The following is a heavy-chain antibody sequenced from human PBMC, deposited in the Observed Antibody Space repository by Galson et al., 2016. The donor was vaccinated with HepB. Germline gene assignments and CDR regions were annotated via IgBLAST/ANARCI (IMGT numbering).Heavy chain of an antibody. CDR3: ARGGRGFDFDC. D-gene: IGHD3-10*01. CDR2: IYGGGDTT. Sequence: SLRLSCAASGLTVSAESMSWVRHAPGKGLEWVSVIYGGGDTTYYADSVKGRFTISRDNSKNTLYLQRNSLGVEDTAIYDCARGGRGFDFDCWGQGTLVTVSS. CDR1: GLTVSAES. J-gene: IGHJ4*02. V-gene: IGHV3-53*01.